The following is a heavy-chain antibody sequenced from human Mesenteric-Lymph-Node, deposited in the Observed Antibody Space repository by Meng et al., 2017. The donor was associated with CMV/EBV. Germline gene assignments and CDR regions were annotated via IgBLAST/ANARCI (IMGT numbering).Heavy chain of an antibody. CDR2: INHSGST. CDR1: GGSFSGYY. V-gene: IGHV4-34*01. CDR3: ARTYYYDSSGYNDY. D-gene: IGHD3-22*01. J-gene: IGHJ4*02. Sequence: VYGGSFSGYYWRWIRQPPGKGLEWIGEINHSGSTNYNPSLKSRVTISVDTSKNQFSLKLSSVTAADTAVYYCARTYYYDSSGYNDYWGQGTLVTVSS.